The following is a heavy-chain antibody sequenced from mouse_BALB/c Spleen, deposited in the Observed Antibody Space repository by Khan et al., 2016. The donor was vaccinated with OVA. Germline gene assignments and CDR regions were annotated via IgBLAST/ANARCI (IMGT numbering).Heavy chain of an antibody. CDR1: GYSITSGYG. CDR3: AITARIKY. CDR2: ISYSGST. D-gene: IGHD1-2*01. J-gene: IGHJ2*01. V-gene: IGHV3-2*02. Sequence: EVELQESGPGLVKPSQSLSLTCTVTGYSITSGYGWKCIRQFPGNKLEWVGYISYSGSTNYTPSLKSRFSISRDTSKNQFFLQLNAVTTEDTATYYCAITARIKYWGQGTTLTVSS.